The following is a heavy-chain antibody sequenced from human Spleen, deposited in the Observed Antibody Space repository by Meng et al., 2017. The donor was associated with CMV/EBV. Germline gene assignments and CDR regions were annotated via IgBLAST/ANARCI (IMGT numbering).Heavy chain of an antibody. CDR2: IIWNSGSI. J-gene: IGHJ3*02. Sequence: GGSLSLSCGAWVYIFDDYAMLWVRQAPGKGLEWVSGIIWNSGSIGYADSVKVRFTISRDNSKNTLYLQLNSLRAEDTAVYDCAKTVTGTTWFGAFDIWGQGTMVTVSS. D-gene: IGHD1-7*01. CDR3: AKTVTGTTWFGAFDI. V-gene: IGHV3-9*01. CDR1: VYIFDDYA.